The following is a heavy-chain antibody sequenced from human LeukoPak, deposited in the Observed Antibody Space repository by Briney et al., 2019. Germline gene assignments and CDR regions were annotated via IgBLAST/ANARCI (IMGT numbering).Heavy chain of an antibody. J-gene: IGHJ5*02. Sequence: SETLSLTCAVYGGSFSGYYWSWIRQPPGKGLEWIGEINHSGSTNYNPSLKSRVTISVDTSKNQFSLKLSSVIAADTAVYYCARGLGPAASWFDPWGQGTLVTVSS. CDR3: ARGLGPAASWFDP. CDR1: GGSFSGYY. D-gene: IGHD2-2*01. V-gene: IGHV4-34*01. CDR2: INHSGST.